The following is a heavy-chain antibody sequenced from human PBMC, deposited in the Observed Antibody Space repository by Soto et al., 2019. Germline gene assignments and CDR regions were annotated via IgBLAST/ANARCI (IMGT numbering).Heavy chain of an antibody. Sequence: QVQLVESGGGVVQPGRSLRLSCAASGFTFSSYGMHWVRQAPGKGLEWVAVISYDGSNKYYADSVKGRFTISRDNSKNTLYLQMNSLRAEDTAVYYCANTAPSVWLGEFFDYYGMDVWGQRTTVTVSS. CDR3: ANTAPSVWLGEFFDYYGMDV. CDR2: ISYDGSNK. J-gene: IGHJ6*02. V-gene: IGHV3-30*18. CDR1: GFTFSSYG. D-gene: IGHD3-10*01.